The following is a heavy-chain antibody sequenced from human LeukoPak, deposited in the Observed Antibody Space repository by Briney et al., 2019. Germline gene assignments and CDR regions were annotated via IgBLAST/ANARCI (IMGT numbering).Heavy chain of an antibody. CDR1: GLPFSDAW. V-gene: IGHV3-15*01. Sequence: GGSLRLSCIDSGLPFSDAWVSWVRQAPGKGLEWVGRIKSKGSGGTADYGAPVKDRFTISRDDLENTVYLQMSSLKTEDTAVYYCSWIRGALGYYYMDVWGKGTPVTISS. CDR2: IKSKGSGGTA. J-gene: IGHJ6*03. CDR3: SWIRGALGYYYMDV. D-gene: IGHD3-10*01.